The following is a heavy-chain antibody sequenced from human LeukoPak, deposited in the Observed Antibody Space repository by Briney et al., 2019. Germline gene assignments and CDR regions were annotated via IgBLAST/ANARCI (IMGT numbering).Heavy chain of an antibody. D-gene: IGHD3-10*01. V-gene: IGHV3-48*01. Sequence: GGSLRLSCAASGFTFSSYSMTWVRQAPGKGLEWVSYISSSSSTIYYADSVKGRFTISRDNAKNSLYLQMNSLRAEDTAVYYCARDSLWFGEFYGMDVWGQGTTVTVSS. CDR3: ARDSLWFGEFYGMDV. CDR2: ISSSSSTI. CDR1: GFTFSSYS. J-gene: IGHJ6*02.